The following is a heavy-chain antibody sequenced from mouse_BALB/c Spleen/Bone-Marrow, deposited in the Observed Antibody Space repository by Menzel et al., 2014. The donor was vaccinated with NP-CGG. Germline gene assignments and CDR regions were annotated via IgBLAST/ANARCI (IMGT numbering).Heavy chain of an antibody. CDR1: GYTFTDYW. CDR3: AFYYGNYGDY. CDR2: IDTSDSYT. V-gene: IGHV1-69*01. Sequence: QVQLQQSGAELVMPGASVKMSCKASGYTFTDYWMHWVKQRPGQGLEWIGAIDTSDSYTSYNLKFKGKATLTVDESSSTAYMQLSSLTPEDSAVYYSAFYYGNYGDYWGQGTTLTVSS. J-gene: IGHJ2*01. D-gene: IGHD2-1*01.